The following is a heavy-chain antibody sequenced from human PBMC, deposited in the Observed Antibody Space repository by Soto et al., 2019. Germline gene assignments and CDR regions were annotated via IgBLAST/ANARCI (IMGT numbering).Heavy chain of an antibody. D-gene: IGHD3-22*01. J-gene: IGHJ6*02. Sequence: PSETLSLTCTVSGGSISSYYWSWIRQPPGKGLEWIGYIYYSGSTNYNPSLKSRVTISVDTSKNQFSLKLSSVTAADTAVYYCARIQYYYDSSGYRRPYYYYGMDVWGQGTTVTVYS. CDR2: IYYSGST. V-gene: IGHV4-59*01. CDR3: ARIQYYYDSSGYRRPYYYYGMDV. CDR1: GGSISSYY.